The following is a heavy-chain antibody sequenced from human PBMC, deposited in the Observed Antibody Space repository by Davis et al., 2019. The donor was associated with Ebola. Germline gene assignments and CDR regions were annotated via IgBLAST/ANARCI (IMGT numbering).Heavy chain of an antibody. J-gene: IGHJ4*02. Sequence: AASVKVSCKASGGTFSTYAISWVRQAPGQGLEWMGGIIPFFETANYTQKFQGRVTITADESTSTVYMDLSSLGSEDTAVYFCARTKEFLRFDYFDYWGQGTLVTVSS. D-gene: IGHD3-3*01. CDR3: ARTKEFLRFDYFDY. CDR1: GGTFSTYA. CDR2: IIPFFETA. V-gene: IGHV1-69*13.